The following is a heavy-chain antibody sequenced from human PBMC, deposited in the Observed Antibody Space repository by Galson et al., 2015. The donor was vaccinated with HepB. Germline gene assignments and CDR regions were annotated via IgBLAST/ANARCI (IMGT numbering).Heavy chain of an antibody. J-gene: IGHJ4*02. CDR2: INAGNGNT. Sequence: SVKVSCKASGYTFTSYAMHWVRQAPGQRLEWMGWINAGNGNTKYSQKFQGRVTITRDTSASTAYMELSSLRSEDTAVYYCARAAAGRPYFDYWGQGTLVTVSS. CDR1: GYTFTSYA. D-gene: IGHD6-13*01. CDR3: ARAAAGRPYFDY. V-gene: IGHV1-3*01.